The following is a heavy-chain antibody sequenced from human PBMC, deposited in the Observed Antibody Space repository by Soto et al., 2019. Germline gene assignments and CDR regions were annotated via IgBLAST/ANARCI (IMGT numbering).Heavy chain of an antibody. D-gene: IGHD3-22*01. J-gene: IGHJ4*02. CDR2: TYYRSKWYN. CDR3: ARAEAASSGFGTLFDY. Sequence: SQTRSLTCAISGDSVSSNSAAWNWIRKSPSRGLEWLGRTYYRSKWYNDYAVSVKSRITINPDTSKNQFSLQLNSVTPEDTAVYYCARAEAASSGFGTLFDYWGQGTLVTVSS. V-gene: IGHV6-1*01. CDR1: GDSVSSNSAA.